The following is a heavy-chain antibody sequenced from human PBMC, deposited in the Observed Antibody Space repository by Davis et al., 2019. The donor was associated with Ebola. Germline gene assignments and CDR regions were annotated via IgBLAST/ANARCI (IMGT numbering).Heavy chain of an antibody. CDR1: GGSFSGYY. J-gene: IGHJ6*02. V-gene: IGHV4-34*01. CDR3: ARGGGFGGYGMDV. Sequence: MPSETLSLTCAVYGGSFSGYYWTWIRQPPGKGLEWIGEINYSGSTNYNPSLKSRVTISVDTSKNQFSLKLSSVTAAETAVYYCARGGGFGGYGMDVRGQGTTVTVSS. D-gene: IGHD3-10*01. CDR2: INYSGST.